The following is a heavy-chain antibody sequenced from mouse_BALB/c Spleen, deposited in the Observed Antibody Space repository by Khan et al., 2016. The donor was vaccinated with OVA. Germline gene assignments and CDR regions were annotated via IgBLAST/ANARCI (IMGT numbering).Heavy chain of an antibody. Sequence: EVQLQESGPSLVKPSQTLSLTCSVTGDSITSGYWNWIRKFPGNKLEYMGYIIYTGYTYYNPSLQSRISITRHKSKNQYYLQLNSVTDEDTATYYCARSTYRYAFVYWGQGTLVTVSA. CDR3: ARSTYRYAFVY. J-gene: IGHJ3*01. CDR2: IIYTGYT. CDR1: GDSITSGY. D-gene: IGHD2-12*01. V-gene: IGHV3-8*02.